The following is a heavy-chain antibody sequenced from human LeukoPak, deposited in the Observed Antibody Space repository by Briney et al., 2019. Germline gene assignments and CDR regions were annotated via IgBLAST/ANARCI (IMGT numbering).Heavy chain of an antibody. V-gene: IGHV1-46*01. CDR3: ARGSSVFLTESY. J-gene: IGHJ4*02. CDR1: GYTFTGYF. D-gene: IGHD3-9*01. Sequence: ASAKVSCKASGYTFTGYFMHWVRQAPGQGLEWMGIINPSGGSTSYAQKFQGRVTMTRDMSTSTVYMELSSLRSEDTAVYYCARGSSVFLTESYWGQGTLVTVSS. CDR2: INPSGGST.